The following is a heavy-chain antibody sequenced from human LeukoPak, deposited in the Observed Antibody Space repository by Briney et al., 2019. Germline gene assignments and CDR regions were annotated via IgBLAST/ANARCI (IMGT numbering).Heavy chain of an antibody. J-gene: IGHJ4*02. V-gene: IGHV3-21*01. CDR3: AREGYSSSWYGDRGVFDY. CDR2: ISSSSSYI. D-gene: IGHD6-13*01. Sequence: GGSLRLSCAASGFTFSSYEMNWVRQAPGKGLEWVSSISSSSSYIYYADSVKGRFTISRDNAKNSLYLQMNSLRAEDTAVYYCAREGYSSSWYGDRGVFDYWGQGTLVTVSS. CDR1: GFTFSSYE.